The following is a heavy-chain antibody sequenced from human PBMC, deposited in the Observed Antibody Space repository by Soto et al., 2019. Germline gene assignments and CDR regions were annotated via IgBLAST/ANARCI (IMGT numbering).Heavy chain of an antibody. D-gene: IGHD6-6*01. J-gene: IGHJ6*02. V-gene: IGHV3-11*01. CDR3: ARVGVNSSSSQYYYYGMDV. Sequence: GXLRLSCASSGFTFGCCYKSWILQSPGKGLEWVSYISSSGSPIYYADSVKGRFTISRDNAKNSLYLQMNSLRAEDTAVYYCARVGVNSSSSQYYYYGMDVWGQGTTVTVSS. CDR2: ISSSGSPI. CDR1: GFTFGCCY.